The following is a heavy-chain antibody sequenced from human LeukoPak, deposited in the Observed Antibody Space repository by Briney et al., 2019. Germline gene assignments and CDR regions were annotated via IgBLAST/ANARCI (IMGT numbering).Heavy chain of an antibody. CDR2: IHPEGNEK. V-gene: IGHV3-7*01. D-gene: IGHD6-13*01. CDR3: ARDIEAAGLFLDY. CDR1: GFTFSDFW. Sequence: GGSLRLSCAVSGFTFSDFWMSWVRQAPGRGLEWVANIHPEGNEKYHVESVKGRFTISRDNAKNSLYLQMNSLRAEDTAVYYCARDIEAAGLFLDYWGQGTLVTVSS. J-gene: IGHJ4*02.